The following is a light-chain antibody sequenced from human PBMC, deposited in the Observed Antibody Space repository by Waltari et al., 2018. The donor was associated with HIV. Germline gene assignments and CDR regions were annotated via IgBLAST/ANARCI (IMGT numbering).Light chain of an antibody. Sequence: QSVLTQPPSVSAAPGQKVTISCSGSSSDIGNNYVSWYQQLPGTAPKLLIFENDKRLSGIPDRFSGSKSGTSATLGITGLQTGDEADYYCGTWDSSLSAGGVFGGGTKLTVL. CDR2: END. CDR1: SSDIGNNY. V-gene: IGLV1-51*02. CDR3: GTWDSSLSAGGV. J-gene: IGLJ3*02.